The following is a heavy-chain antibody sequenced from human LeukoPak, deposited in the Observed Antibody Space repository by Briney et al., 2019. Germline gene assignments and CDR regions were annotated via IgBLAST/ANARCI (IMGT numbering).Heavy chain of an antibody. J-gene: IGHJ4*02. CDR2: MSYSGST. D-gene: IGHD6-6*01. V-gene: IGHV4-59*01. CDR3: ARARAALTNFDY. CDR1: GDSISSNY. Sequence: SETLSLTCTVSGDSISSNYWSWIRQPPGKGLEWIGYMSYSGSTNYNPSLKSRVTISVDTSKNHFSLKLSSASAADTAVYYCARARAALTNFDYWGQGTLVTVSS.